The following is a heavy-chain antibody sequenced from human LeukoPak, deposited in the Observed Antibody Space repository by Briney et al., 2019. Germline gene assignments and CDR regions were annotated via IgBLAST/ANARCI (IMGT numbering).Heavy chain of an antibody. J-gene: IGHJ4*02. V-gene: IGHV3-30-3*01. CDR2: ISYDGSNK. CDR1: GFTFSSYA. D-gene: IGHD5-12*01. Sequence: PGRSLRLSCAASGFTFSSYAMHCVRPAPGKGLEWVAVISYDGSNKYYADSVKGRFTISRDTSKNTLYLQMNSLRDEDTAVYYCARDNIVATFDYWGQGSRVTVSS. CDR3: ARDNIVATFDY.